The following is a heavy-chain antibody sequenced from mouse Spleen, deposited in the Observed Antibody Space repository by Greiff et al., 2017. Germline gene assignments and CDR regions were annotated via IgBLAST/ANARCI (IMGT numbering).Heavy chain of an antibody. D-gene: IGHD4-1*01. CDR2: IDPENGDT. J-gene: IGHJ2*01. CDR1: GFNIKDDY. V-gene: IGHV14-4*01. Sequence: EVKLMESGAELVRPGASVKLSCTASGFNIKDDYMHWVKQRPEQGLEWIGWIDPENGDTEYASKFQGKATITADTSSNTAYLQLSSLTSEDTAVYYCTTTGTEGMDVVYYFDYWGQGTTLTVSS. CDR3: TTTGTEGMDVVYYFDY.